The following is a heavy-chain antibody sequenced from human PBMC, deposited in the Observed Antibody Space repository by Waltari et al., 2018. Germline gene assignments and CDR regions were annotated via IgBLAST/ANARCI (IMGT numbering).Heavy chain of an antibody. J-gene: IGHJ4*02. Sequence: QVQLQESSPGLVKPSQTLSLSCTVSGGSISSGSYYWSWIRQPAGKGLEWIGYIYTRWCTNLNPSLTSPVTKSVDTSQNQFSLKLSSVTAADTAVYYCAREMVQWVFDYWGQGTLVTVSS. CDR1: GGSISSGSYY. D-gene: IGHD3-10*01. CDR3: AREMVQWVFDY. V-gene: IGHV4-61*09. CDR2: IYTRWCT.